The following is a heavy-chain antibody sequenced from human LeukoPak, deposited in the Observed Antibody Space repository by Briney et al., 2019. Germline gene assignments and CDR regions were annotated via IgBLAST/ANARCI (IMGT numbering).Heavy chain of an antibody. CDR2: IYTSGST. CDR1: GGSISSYY. V-gene: IGHV4-4*07. J-gene: IGHJ6*03. CDR3: VRMRQLLWFGAGYHYYINV. D-gene: IGHD3-10*01. Sequence: SETLSLTCTVSGGSISSYYWSWIRQPAGKGLEWIGRIYTSGSTNYNPSLKSRVTMSVDTSKNQFSLKLSSVTAADTAVYYCVRMRQLLWFGAGYHYYINVWGKGTTVTVSS.